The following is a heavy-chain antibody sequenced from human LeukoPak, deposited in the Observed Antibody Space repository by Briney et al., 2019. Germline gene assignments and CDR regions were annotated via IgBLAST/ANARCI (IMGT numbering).Heavy chain of an antibody. CDR2: IYYSGST. V-gene: IGHV4-59*01. CDR1: GGSISSYY. Sequence: PSETLSLTCTVSGGSISSYYWSWIRQPPGKGLEWIGYIYYSGSTNYNPSLKSRVTISVDTSKNQFSLKLSSVTAADTAVNYCARVRVATIIFDYWGQGTLVTVSS. CDR3: ARVRVATIIFDY. J-gene: IGHJ4*02. D-gene: IGHD5-12*01.